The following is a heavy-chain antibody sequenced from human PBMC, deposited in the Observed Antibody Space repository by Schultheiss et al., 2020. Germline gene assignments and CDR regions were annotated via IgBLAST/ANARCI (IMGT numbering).Heavy chain of an antibody. Sequence: SETLSLTCAVYGGSFSGYYWSWIRQPPGKGLEWIGSIYYSGSTYYNPSLKSRVTISVDTSKNQFSLKLNSVTPEDTAVYYCGRGRTDGCNDYWGQGTLVTVSS. CDR2: IYYSGST. J-gene: IGHJ4*02. CDR3: GRGRTDGCNDY. V-gene: IGHV4-34*01. CDR1: GGSFSGYY. D-gene: IGHD5-24*01.